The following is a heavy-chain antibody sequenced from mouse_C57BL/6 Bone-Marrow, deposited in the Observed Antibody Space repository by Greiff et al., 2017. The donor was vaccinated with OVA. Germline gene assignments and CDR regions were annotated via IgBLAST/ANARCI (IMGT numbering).Heavy chain of an antibody. Sequence: VQLQQSGPELVKPGDSVKISCKASGYSFTGYFMNWVMQSHGKSLEWIGRINPYNGDTFYNQKFKGKATLTVDKSSSTAHMEPRSLTSEDSAVYYCARVDYGSSYPYAMDYWGQGTSVTVSS. D-gene: IGHD1-1*01. CDR3: ARVDYGSSYPYAMDY. J-gene: IGHJ4*01. V-gene: IGHV1-20*01. CDR2: INPYNGDT. CDR1: GYSFTGYF.